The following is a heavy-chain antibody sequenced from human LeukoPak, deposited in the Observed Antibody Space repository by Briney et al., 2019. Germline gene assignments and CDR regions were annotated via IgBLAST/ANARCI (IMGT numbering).Heavy chain of an antibody. D-gene: IGHD3-3*01. V-gene: IGHV3-23*01. Sequence: GGSLRPSCAASGFTFSSYAMSWVRQAPEKGLEWVSAISGSGGSTYYADSVKGRFTISRDNSKNTLYLQMNSLRAEDTAVYYCATHLGLWPLGIFRAFDIWGQGTMVTVSS. CDR2: ISGSGGST. CDR1: GFTFSSYA. J-gene: IGHJ3*02. CDR3: ATHLGLWPLGIFRAFDI.